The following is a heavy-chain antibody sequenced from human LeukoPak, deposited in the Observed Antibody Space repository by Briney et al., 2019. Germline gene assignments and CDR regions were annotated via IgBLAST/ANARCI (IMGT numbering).Heavy chain of an antibody. CDR1: GFSFSNFW. Sequence: GGSLRLSCGASGFSFSNFWMSWIRQAPGKGLERVANMNPDGSATYYLDSVKGRFTISRDNAKTSVYLQMNSLRPDDAAVYYCARTLVEVPGHSDLFDFWGQGTLVTVSS. J-gene: IGHJ4*02. D-gene: IGHD2-2*01. CDR2: MNPDGSAT. CDR3: ARTLVEVPGHSDLFDF. V-gene: IGHV3-7*01.